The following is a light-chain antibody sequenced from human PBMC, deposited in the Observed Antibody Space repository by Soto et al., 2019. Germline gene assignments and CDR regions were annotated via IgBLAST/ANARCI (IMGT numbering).Light chain of an antibody. CDR3: GTWDSSLSAVV. CDR1: RSNIGNNY. V-gene: IGLV1-51*01. J-gene: IGLJ2*01. CDR2: DNN. Sequence: QSVLTQPPSVSAAPGQKVTISCSGSRSNIGNNYVSWYQQLPGTAPKLLIYDNNERPSGIPDRFSGSKSGTSATLDITGLQTGDEADYYCGTWDSSLSAVVFGGGTKLTVL.